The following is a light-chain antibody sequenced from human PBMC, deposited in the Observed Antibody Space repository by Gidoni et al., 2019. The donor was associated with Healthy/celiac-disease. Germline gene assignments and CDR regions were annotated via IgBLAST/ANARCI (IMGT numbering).Light chain of an antibody. CDR2: DAS. J-gene: IGKJ2*01. CDR1: QSVSSY. V-gene: IGKV3-11*01. Sequence: EIVLTQSPATLSLSPGERATLSCRASQSVSSYLAWYQQKPGQARRLLIYDASNRATGIPARFSGSGSGTDFTLTISSLEPEDFAVYYCQQRSNWPQNTFGQGTKLEIK. CDR3: QQRSNWPQNT.